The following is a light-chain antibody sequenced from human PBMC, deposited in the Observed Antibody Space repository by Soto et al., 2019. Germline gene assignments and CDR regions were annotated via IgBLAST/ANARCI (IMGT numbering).Light chain of an antibody. CDR3: QQYGSSSWT. CDR2: CIS. CDR1: QSVSSSY. V-gene: IGKV3-20*01. Sequence: ELVLTQSPGTLSLSPGERATLSCRASQSVSSSYLAWYQQKPGQAPRLLIYCISSRATAIPDRFSGSGSGTDFTLTISRLEPEDFAVYYCQQYGSSSWTFGQGTKVEIK. J-gene: IGKJ1*01.